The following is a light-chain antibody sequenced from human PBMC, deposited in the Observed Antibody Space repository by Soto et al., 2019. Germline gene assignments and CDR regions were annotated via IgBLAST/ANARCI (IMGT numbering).Light chain of an antibody. Sequence: DIQLTQAPSFVSASVGDRVTITCRASQDSGNFLAWYQQKPGTAPKLLIYSASTLQSGVPSRFSGSGSAAEFSLTISSLQPEDFAAYFCQQLHNYPLTFGGGTNVEI. V-gene: IGKV1-9*01. CDR1: QDSGNF. J-gene: IGKJ4*01. CDR2: SAS. CDR3: QQLHNYPLT.